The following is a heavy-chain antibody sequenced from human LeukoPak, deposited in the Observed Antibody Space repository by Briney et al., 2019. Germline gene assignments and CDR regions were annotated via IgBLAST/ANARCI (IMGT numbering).Heavy chain of an antibody. D-gene: IGHD4-11*01. J-gene: IGHJ4*02. CDR3: ARQSQLQAFDY. CDR1: GFTFSSYA. CDR2: ISYDGSNK. Sequence: GGSLRLSCAASGFTFSSYAMHWVRQAPGKGLEWVAVISYDGSNKYYAGSVKGRFTISRDNSKNTLYLQMNSLRAEDTAVYYCARQSQLQAFDYWGQGTLVTVSS. V-gene: IGHV3-30-3*01.